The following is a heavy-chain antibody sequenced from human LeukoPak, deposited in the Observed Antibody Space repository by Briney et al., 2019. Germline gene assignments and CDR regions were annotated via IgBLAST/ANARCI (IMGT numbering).Heavy chain of an antibody. CDR3: ARVVGGYCSSTSCPRTAYYYYGMDV. D-gene: IGHD2-2*01. V-gene: IGHV3-7*03. J-gene: IGHJ6*04. CDR1: GFTFSDYY. Sequence: QPGGSLRLSCAASGFTFSDYYMSWIRQAPGKGLEWVANIKQDGSEKYYVDSVKGRFTISRDNAKNSLYLQMNSLRAEDTAVYYCARVVGGYCSSTSCPRTAYYYYGMDVWGKGTTVTVSS. CDR2: IKQDGSEK.